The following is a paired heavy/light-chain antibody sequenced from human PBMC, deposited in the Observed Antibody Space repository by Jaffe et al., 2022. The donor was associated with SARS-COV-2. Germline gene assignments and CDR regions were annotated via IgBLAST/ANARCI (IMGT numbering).Heavy chain of an antibody. Sequence: EVQLVESGGGLVQPGGSLRLSCAASGLTFSIYSMNWVRQAPGKGLEWVSYISSSSSTIYYADSVKGRFTISRDNAKNSLYLQMNSLRDEDTAVYYCASLSLLSVNQYFDCWGQGSLVTVSS. V-gene: IGHV3-48*02. D-gene: IGHD2-2*01. CDR3: ASLSLLSVNQYFDC. CDR1: GLTFSIYS. J-gene: IGHJ4*02. CDR2: ISSSSSTI.
Light chain of an antibody. Sequence: DVVMTQSPLSLPVTLGQPASISCRSSQSLVYSDGNTYLNWFQQRPGQSPRRLIYKVSNRDSGVPDRFSGSGSGTDFTLKISRVEAEDVGVYYCMQGTHRYTFGQGTKLEIK. J-gene: IGKJ2*01. V-gene: IGKV2-30*01. CDR1: QSLVYSDGNTY. CDR2: KVS. CDR3: MQGTHRYT.